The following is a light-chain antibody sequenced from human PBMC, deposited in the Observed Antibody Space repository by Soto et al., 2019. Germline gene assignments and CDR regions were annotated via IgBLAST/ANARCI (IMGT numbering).Light chain of an antibody. CDR3: QQYDSYSGT. Sequence: QMTQPPSTLSASEGARVRTTCRASQSIRSGLAWYQQKPGKAPSLLPYDASSLESGVPSRVGGSGSGTEFTVTISSLQPDDFATYYCQQYDSYSGTFGQGTKVEIK. J-gene: IGKJ1*01. CDR1: QSIRSG. CDR2: DAS. V-gene: IGKV1-5*01.